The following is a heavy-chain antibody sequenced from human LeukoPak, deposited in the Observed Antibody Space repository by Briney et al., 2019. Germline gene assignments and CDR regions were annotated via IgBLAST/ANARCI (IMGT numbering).Heavy chain of an antibody. J-gene: IGHJ4*02. CDR3: ARVYYYDSSGYLDY. Sequence: PGGSLRLSCAASGFTFDDYGMSWVRQAPGKGLEWVSGINWNGGSTGYADSVKGRFTISRDNARNSLYLQMNSLRAEDTALYYCARVYYYDSSGYLDYWGQGTPVTVSS. CDR1: GFTFDDYG. CDR2: INWNGGST. D-gene: IGHD3-22*01. V-gene: IGHV3-20*04.